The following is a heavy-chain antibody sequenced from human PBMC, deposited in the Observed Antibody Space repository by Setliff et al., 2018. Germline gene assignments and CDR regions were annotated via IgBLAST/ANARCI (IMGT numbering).Heavy chain of an antibody. Sequence: GESLKISCKGSGYSFTSYWIGWVRQMPGKGLEWMGIIYPGDSDTRYSPSFQGQVTISADKSISTAYLQWSSLKASDTAMYYCARRRIRSCSSWYFDFDYWGQGTLVTVSS. CDR1: GYSFTSYW. V-gene: IGHV5-51*01. J-gene: IGHJ4*02. CDR2: IYPGDSDT. CDR3: ARRRIRSCSSWYFDFDY. D-gene: IGHD6-13*01.